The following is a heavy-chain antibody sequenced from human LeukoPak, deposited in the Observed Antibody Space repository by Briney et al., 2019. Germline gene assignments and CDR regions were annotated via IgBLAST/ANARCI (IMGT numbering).Heavy chain of an antibody. D-gene: IGHD2-21*01. J-gene: IGHJ4*02. CDR3: VREVRREGDQFDY. Sequence: GGSLRLSCAAPGITFSNYNMNWVRQAPGKGLEWVAVISYDGSNKYYADSVKGRFTISRDNSKNTLYLQMNSLRAEDTAVYYCVREVRREGDQFDYWGQGTLVTVSS. CDR1: GITFSNYN. V-gene: IGHV3-30*03. CDR2: ISYDGSNK.